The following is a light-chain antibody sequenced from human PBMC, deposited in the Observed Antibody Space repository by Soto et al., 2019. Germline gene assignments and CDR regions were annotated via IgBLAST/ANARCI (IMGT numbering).Light chain of an antibody. V-gene: IGKV3D-15*01. CDR1: HSAGNF. Sequence: MTQSPGPLSLAPGATASLPCSASHSAGNFLAWYQQKPRQAPRLLIYYISTRATGIPPRFSGSASGTDFTLTINSLQSEDSAVYYWQHHTQSPITFGQGTRLEI. J-gene: IGKJ5*01. CDR2: YIS. CDR3: QHHTQSPIT.